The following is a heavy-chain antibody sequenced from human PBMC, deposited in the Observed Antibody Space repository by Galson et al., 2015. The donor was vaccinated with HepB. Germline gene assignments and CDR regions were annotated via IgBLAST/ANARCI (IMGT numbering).Heavy chain of an antibody. CDR2: INTNTGNP. J-gene: IGHJ4*02. Sequence: SVKVSCKASGYTFTTYGMNWVRQAPGQGLEWMGWINTNTGNPTYAQDFTGRFVFSLDTSVSTAYLHIRSLKAEDTAVYYCARAEGSGYYYVGYWGQGTLVTVSS. V-gene: IGHV7-4-1*02. CDR3: ARAEGSGYYYVGY. CDR1: GYTFTTYG. D-gene: IGHD3-22*01.